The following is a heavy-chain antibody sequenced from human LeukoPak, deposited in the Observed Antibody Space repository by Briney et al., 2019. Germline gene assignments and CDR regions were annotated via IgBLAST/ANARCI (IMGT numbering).Heavy chain of an antibody. Sequence: SETLSLTCTVSGGSISSGDYYWSWIRQPPGKGLEWIGYIYYSGSTYYNPSLKSRVTISVDTSKNQFSLKLSSVTAADTAVYYCARGPQLLDAFDIWGQGTMVTVSS. CDR1: GGSISSGDYY. D-gene: IGHD2-2*01. V-gene: IGHV4-30-4*01. J-gene: IGHJ3*02. CDR2: IYYSGST. CDR3: ARGPQLLDAFDI.